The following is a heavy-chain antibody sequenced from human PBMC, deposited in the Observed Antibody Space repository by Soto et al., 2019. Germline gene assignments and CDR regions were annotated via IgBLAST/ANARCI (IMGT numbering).Heavy chain of an antibody. Sequence: SVKVSCKASGGTFSSYAISWVRQAPGQGLEWMGGIIPIFGTANYAQKFQGRVTITADESTSTAYMELSSLRSEDTAVYYCAREITIFGVVHNDVYYYYGMDVWGQGTTVTVSS. CDR1: GGTFSSYA. V-gene: IGHV1-69*13. J-gene: IGHJ6*02. CDR2: IIPIFGTA. CDR3: AREITIFGVVHNDVYYYYGMDV. D-gene: IGHD3-3*01.